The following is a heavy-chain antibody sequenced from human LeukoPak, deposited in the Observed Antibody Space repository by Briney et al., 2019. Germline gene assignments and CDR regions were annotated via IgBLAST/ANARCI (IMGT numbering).Heavy chain of an antibody. J-gene: IGHJ3*02. D-gene: IGHD2/OR15-2a*01. Sequence: PGGSLRLSCAASGFTFSSYAMHWVRQAPGKGLEWVAVISCDGSNKYYADSVKGRFTISRDNSKNTLYLQMNSLRAEDTAVYYCARVRHSTVYAFDIWGQGTMVTVSS. CDR3: ARVRHSTVYAFDI. CDR1: GFTFSSYA. CDR2: ISCDGSNK. V-gene: IGHV3-30*04.